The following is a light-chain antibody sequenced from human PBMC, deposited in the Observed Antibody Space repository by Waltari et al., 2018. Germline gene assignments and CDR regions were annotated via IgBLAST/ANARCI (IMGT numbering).Light chain of an antibody. J-gene: IGKJ1*01. CDR2: HAS. V-gene: IGKV3-20*01. CDR3: QHYVNLPAT. Sequence: EVVLTQSPGTLSLSPGEGATLTGRASQSISHYLAWYQQKPGQAPRPLIYHASSRATGIPDRFSGSGSGTDFSLTISRLEPEDFAVYYCQHYVNLPATFGQGTKVEIK. CDR1: QSISHY.